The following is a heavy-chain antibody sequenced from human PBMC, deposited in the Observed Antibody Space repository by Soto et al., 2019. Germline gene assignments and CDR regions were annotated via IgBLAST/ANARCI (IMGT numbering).Heavy chain of an antibody. D-gene: IGHD2-15*01. Sequence: GASVKVSCKASRYTFTSYGMSWVRQAPVQGLEWMGWISAYNGNTNYAQKLQGRVTMTTDTSTSTAYMELRSLRSEDTAVYYCARVPIVVVVAATQVGAFDIWGQGTMVTVSS. CDR2: ISAYNGNT. CDR3: ARVPIVVVVAATQVGAFDI. J-gene: IGHJ3*02. V-gene: IGHV1-18*01. CDR1: RYTFTSYG.